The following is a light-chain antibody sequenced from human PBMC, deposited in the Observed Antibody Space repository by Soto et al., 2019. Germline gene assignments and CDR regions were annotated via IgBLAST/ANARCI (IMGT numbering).Light chain of an antibody. CDR1: QGISTY. CDR3: QNYNGAPWT. CDR2: AAS. Sequence: DIQMTQSPSSLSASVGDRVTITCRASQGISTYLVWYQQKPGTVPKLRIFAASTLHSGVPSRFSGSGSGTDFTLTISSLQPEDVATCYCQNYNGAPWTFGQGTKVEIK. J-gene: IGKJ1*01. V-gene: IGKV1-27*01.